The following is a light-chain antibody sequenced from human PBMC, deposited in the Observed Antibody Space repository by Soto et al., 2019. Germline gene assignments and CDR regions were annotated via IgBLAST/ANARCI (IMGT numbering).Light chain of an antibody. J-gene: IGKJ1*01. CDR3: QQRSKWRT. CDR2: GAS. Sequence: EIVLTQSPGTLSLSPGERATLSCRASQSVSSSYLAWYQQKPGQAPRLLIYGASSRATGIPDRFSGSGSGTDFTLTIIRLEPEDFAVYYCQQRSKWRTFGQGTKVDIK. CDR1: QSVSSSY. V-gene: IGKV3D-20*02.